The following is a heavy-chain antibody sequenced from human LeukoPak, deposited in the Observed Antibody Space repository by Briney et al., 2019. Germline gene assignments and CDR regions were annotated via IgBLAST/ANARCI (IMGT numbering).Heavy chain of an antibody. CDR3: AKANYHDSSGHYENLDY. CDR1: GFSVSSNY. D-gene: IGHD3-22*01. CDR2: ITGSGDST. J-gene: IGHJ4*02. V-gene: IGHV3-23*01. Sequence: GGSLRLSCAASGFSVSSNYMSWVRQAPGKGLEWVSAITGSGDSTYHADSVKGRFTISRDNSKNTLYLQMNSLRAEDTAVYYCAKANYHDSSGHYENLDYWGQGTLVTVSS.